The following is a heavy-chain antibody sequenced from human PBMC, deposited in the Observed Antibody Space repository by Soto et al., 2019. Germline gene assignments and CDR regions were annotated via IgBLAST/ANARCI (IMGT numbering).Heavy chain of an antibody. Sequence: QVQLQESGPGLVKPSETLSLTCAVSGYSISSGYYWGWIRQPPGKGLEWIGSSYHSGSTYYNPSLKSRITMSGDTSKNQSSLKLSSVTAADTAVYYCASSNSLGEDYWGQGPLVTVSS. J-gene: IGHJ4*02. D-gene: IGHD3-16*01. CDR1: GYSISSGYY. CDR2: SYHSGST. CDR3: ASSNSLGEDY. V-gene: IGHV4-38-2*01.